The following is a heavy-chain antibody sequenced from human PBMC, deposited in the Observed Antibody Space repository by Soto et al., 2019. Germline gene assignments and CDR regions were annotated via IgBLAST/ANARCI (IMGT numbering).Heavy chain of an antibody. Sequence: QVQLVQSGAEVKKPGASVKVSCKASGYTFTSYGISWVRQAPGQGLEWMGWISANKGNTNYAQKLQGRVTMTTDTSSSTAYTELRSLRSDDTAVYYCARHASSSSGQDFDYWGQCPLLSLSS. V-gene: IGHV1-18*01. CDR3: ARHASSSSGQDFDY. CDR1: GYTFTSYG. J-gene: IGHJ4*02. D-gene: IGHD6-6*01. CDR2: ISANKGNT.